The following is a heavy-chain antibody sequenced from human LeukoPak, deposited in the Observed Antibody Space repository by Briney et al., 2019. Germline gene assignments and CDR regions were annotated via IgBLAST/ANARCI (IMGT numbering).Heavy chain of an antibody. CDR2: ISTGSITT. J-gene: IGHJ6*02. Sequence: GGSLRLSCAASGFSFSSYDMNWVRQAQGKGLEWISYISTGSITTYYADSVKGRFTISRDNAKNSLCLQMNSLRDEDTAVYYCARANGMDVWGQGTTVTVSS. CDR1: GFSFSSYD. CDR3: ARANGMDV. V-gene: IGHV3-48*02.